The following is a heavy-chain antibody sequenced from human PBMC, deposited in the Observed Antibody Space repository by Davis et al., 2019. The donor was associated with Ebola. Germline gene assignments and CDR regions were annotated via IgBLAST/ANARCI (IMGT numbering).Heavy chain of an antibody. V-gene: IGHV3-30*18. CDR3: AKDSSDWVFTSQTPDY. CDR2: ISYDGRNK. D-gene: IGHD3-9*01. J-gene: IGHJ4*02. CDR1: GFTFSSYG. Sequence: GGSLRLSCAASGFTFSSYGMHWVRQAPGKGLEWVAVISYDGRNKYCADSVQGRLTISRDNSNNTLYLQMNSLRAEDTAVYYCAKDSSDWVFTSQTPDYWGQGSLVTVSS.